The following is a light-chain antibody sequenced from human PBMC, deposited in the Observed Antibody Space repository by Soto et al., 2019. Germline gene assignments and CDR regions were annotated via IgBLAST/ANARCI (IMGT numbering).Light chain of an antibody. Sequence: QSALTQPASVSGSPGQSITISCTGTSCDVGTYNFVSWYQHHPAKAPKLMIYEGNKRPSGVSNRFSGSRSGNTASLTISGLQAEDEADYYCCSYTDGSSLLFXGGTQMTVL. CDR2: EGN. J-gene: IGLJ3*02. V-gene: IGLV2-23*01. CDR3: CSYTDGSSLL. CDR1: SCDVGTYNF.